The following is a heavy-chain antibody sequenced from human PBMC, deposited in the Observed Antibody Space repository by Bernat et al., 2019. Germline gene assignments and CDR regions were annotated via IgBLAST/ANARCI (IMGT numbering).Heavy chain of an antibody. V-gene: IGHV4-31*03. J-gene: IGHJ4*02. Sequence: QVQLQESGPGLVKPSQTLSLTCTVSGGSISSGGYYWSWIRQHPGKGLEWIGYIYYSGSTYYNPSLKSRVTISVDTSKNQFSLKLSSVTAADTAVYYCAGVRGDYYVSSGYYSLWYFDYWGQGTLVTVSS. CDR2: IYYSGST. D-gene: IGHD3-22*01. CDR1: GGSISSGGYY. CDR3: AGVRGDYYVSSGYYSLWYFDY.